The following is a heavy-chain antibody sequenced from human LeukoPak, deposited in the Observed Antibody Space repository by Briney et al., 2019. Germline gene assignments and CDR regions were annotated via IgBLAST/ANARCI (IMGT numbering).Heavy chain of an antibody. CDR3: AAGLLWFGEDINWFDP. CDR1: EFTFSNYW. CDR2: IDTDGTTT. D-gene: IGHD3-10*01. V-gene: IGHV3-74*01. J-gene: IGHJ5*02. Sequence: GGSLRLSCTTSEFTFSNYWMHWVRQVPGKGLVWVSRIDTDGTTTDYADSVKGRFTISRDNAKNTLYLQMNSLRADDTAVYYCAAGLLWFGEDINWFDPWGQGTLVAVSS.